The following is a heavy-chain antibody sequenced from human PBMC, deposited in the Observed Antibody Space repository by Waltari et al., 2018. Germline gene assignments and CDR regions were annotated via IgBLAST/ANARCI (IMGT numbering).Heavy chain of an antibody. CDR1: GGSISSYY. D-gene: IGHD3-10*01. CDR3: ARDPTKGVYNWFDP. Sequence: QVQLQESGPGLVKPSETLSLTCTVSGGSISSYYWSWIRQPAGKGLEWIGSTYYDGTTHYNSSLKGRATISVDPTKNQFSLEISSTTAADTAVYYCARDPTKGVYNWFDPWGQGILAIVSS. V-gene: IGHV4-4*07. J-gene: IGHJ5*02. CDR2: TYYDGTT.